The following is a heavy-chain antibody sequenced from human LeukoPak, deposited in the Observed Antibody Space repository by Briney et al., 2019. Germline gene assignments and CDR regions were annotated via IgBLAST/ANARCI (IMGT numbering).Heavy chain of an antibody. V-gene: IGHV3-30*04. J-gene: IGHJ4*02. CDR2: ISYDGSNK. CDR3: ATSTLILRLIFDY. D-gene: IGHD4-17*01. CDR1: GFTFSSYA. Sequence: GSLRLSCAASGFTFSSYAMHWVRQAPGKGLEWVALISYDGSNKYYADSVKARFIISRDNSKNTLYLQMNSLRAEDTAVYYCATSTLILRLIFDYWGQGTLVTVSS.